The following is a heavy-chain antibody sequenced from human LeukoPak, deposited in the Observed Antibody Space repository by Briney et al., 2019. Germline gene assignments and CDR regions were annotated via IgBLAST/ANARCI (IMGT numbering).Heavy chain of an antibody. V-gene: IGHV3-21*01. D-gene: IGHD2-15*01. Sequence: PGGSLRLSCAASGFTFSNHWLHWVRQAPGKGLVWVSSISSSSSYIYYADSVKGRFTISRDNAKNSLYLQMNSLRAEDTAVYYCAKEVCSSGGSCPLDYWGQGTLVTVSS. CDR1: GFTFSNHW. CDR3: AKEVCSSGGSCPLDY. CDR2: ISSSSSYI. J-gene: IGHJ4*02.